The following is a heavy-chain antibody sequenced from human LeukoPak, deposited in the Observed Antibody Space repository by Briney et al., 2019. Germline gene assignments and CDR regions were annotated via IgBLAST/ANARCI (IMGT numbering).Heavy chain of an antibody. Sequence: SGTLSLTCVVSGGSVSSSKWWSWVRQPPGKGLEWIGEINHSGSTNYNPSLKSRVTISVDTSKNQFSLKLSSVTAADTAVYYCASSSGSPITPFDYWGQGTLVTVSS. J-gene: IGHJ4*02. V-gene: IGHV4-4*02. CDR3: ASSSGSPITPFDY. D-gene: IGHD1-26*01. CDR1: GGSVSSSKW. CDR2: INHSGST.